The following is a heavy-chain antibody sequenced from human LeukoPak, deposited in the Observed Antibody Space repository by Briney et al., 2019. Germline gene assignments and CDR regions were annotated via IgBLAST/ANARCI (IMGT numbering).Heavy chain of an antibody. Sequence: GGSLRLSCAASGFTFSSYAMHWVRQAPGKGLEWVAVISYDGSNKYYADSVKGRFTISRDNSKNTLYLQMNSLRAEDTAVYYCARASRGPKYCSSTSCSYYFDYWGQGTLVTVSS. CDR2: ISYDGSNK. J-gene: IGHJ4*02. CDR1: GFTFSSYA. V-gene: IGHV3-30-3*01. D-gene: IGHD2-2*01. CDR3: ARASRGPKYCSSTSCSYYFDY.